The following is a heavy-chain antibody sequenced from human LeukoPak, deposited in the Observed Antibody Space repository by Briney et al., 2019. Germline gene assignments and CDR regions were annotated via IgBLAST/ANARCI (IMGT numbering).Heavy chain of an antibody. CDR2: IYYSGST. CDR3: AREPTAMVNVGLGGVFDY. Sequence: SETLSLTCSVSDGSINSYYWSWIRQHPGKGLEWIGYIYYSGSTYYNPSLKSRVTISVDTSKNQFSLKLSSVTAADTAVYYCAREPTAMVNVGLGGVFDYWGQGTLVTVSS. CDR1: DGSINSYY. J-gene: IGHJ4*02. D-gene: IGHD5-18*01. V-gene: IGHV4-59*06.